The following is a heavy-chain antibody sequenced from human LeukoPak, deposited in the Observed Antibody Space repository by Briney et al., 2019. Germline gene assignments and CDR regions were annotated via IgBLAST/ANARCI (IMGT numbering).Heavy chain of an antibody. CDR3: ARRVSDGGYFDY. V-gene: IGHV4-4*09. Sequence: SETLSLTCTVSGGSVSSYYWSWIRQPPGKGLEWIGYIYTSGSTNYNPSLKSRVTISVDTSKNQFSLKLSSVTAADTAVYYCARRVSDGGYFDYWGQGTLVTVSS. J-gene: IGHJ4*02. CDR1: GGSVSSYY. D-gene: IGHD3-16*01. CDR2: IYTSGST.